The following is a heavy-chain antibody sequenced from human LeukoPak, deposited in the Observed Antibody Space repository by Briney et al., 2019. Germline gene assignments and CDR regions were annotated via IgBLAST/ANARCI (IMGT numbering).Heavy chain of an antibody. D-gene: IGHD3-16*01. CDR2: ISYDGTNE. CDR3: ARDQVGD. V-gene: IGHV3-30*09. J-gene: IGHJ4*02. Sequence: GSLRLSCAASGSTFSTYTMHWVRQVPGKGLEWVGAISYDGTNEYYADSVKDRFAISRDNSKNKLFLQMNTLRPEDTAVYYCARDQVGDWGQGTLDTVSS. CDR1: GSTFSTYT.